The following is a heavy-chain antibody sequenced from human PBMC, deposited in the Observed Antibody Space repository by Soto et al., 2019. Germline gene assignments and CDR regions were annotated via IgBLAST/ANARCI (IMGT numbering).Heavy chain of an antibody. J-gene: IGHJ5*02. CDR2: IYHSGST. CDR3: ARGFTVTTPGWFDP. Sequence: QLQLQESGSGLVKPSQTLSLTCAVSGGSISSGGYSWSWIRQPPGKGLEWIGYIYHSGSTYYNPSLKSRDSISGDRSKNQFSLKLSSVTAADTAVYYCARGFTVTTPGWFDPWGQGTLVTVSS. D-gene: IGHD4-17*01. V-gene: IGHV4-30-2*01. CDR1: GGSISSGGYS.